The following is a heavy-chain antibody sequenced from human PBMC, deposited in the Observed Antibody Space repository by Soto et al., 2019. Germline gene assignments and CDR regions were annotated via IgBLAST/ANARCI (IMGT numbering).Heavy chain of an antibody. CDR1: GFTFSRYA. V-gene: IGHV3-23*01. J-gene: IGHJ2*01. CDR2: MSGSGGST. Sequence: EVQLLASGGGLVQPGGSLRLSCAASGFTFSRYAMSWVRQAPGKGLAWVSAMSGSGGSTYYADSVKGRFTISRDNSKNTQYLQLNSLRAEDTTVYYCAKDSFVVVVAGWYFDLWGRGTLVTGSS. D-gene: IGHD2-15*01. CDR3: AKDSFVVVVAGWYFDL.